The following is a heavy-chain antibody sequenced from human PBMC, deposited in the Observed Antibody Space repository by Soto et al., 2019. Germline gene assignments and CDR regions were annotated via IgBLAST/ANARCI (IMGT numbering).Heavy chain of an antibody. V-gene: IGHV4-59*01. CDR1: GGSISNSY. D-gene: IGHD6-19*01. CDR3: ARGGWTNDY. J-gene: IGHJ4*02. Sequence: PSETLSLTCTVSGGSISNSYWSWIRQPPGKGLEWIGYIYSSGSTNYSPSLKSRVTISVDTSKNQFSLTLKSVTAADTAVYFCARGGWTNDYWGPGTLVTVSS. CDR2: IYSSGST.